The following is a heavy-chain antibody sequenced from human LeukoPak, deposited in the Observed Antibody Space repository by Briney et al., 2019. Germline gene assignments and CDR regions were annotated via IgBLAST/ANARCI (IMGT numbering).Heavy chain of an antibody. Sequence: SGGSLRLSCAASGFTFSSYAMSRVRQAPGKGLEWVSAISGSGGSTYYADSVKGRFTISRDNSKNTLYLQMNSLRAEDTAVYYCAKEGSDFWSGFYYYYYMDVWGKGTTVTVSS. CDR1: GFTFSSYA. CDR2: ISGSGGST. D-gene: IGHD3-3*01. J-gene: IGHJ6*03. V-gene: IGHV3-23*01. CDR3: AKEGSDFWSGFYYYYYMDV.